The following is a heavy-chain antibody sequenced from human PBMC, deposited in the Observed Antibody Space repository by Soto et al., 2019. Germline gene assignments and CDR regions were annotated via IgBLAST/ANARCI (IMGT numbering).Heavy chain of an antibody. CDR2: IYYTGAA. D-gene: IGHD2-2*01. J-gene: IGHJ4*02. CDR1: DGSYATGGTY. V-gene: IGHV4-31*03. Sequence: SXSCSVSDGSYATGGTYWSWSRLLPGKGLQWVGYIYYTGAAYYNPALQSRVTISLDTSENQFSLKLTSVTAADTAVYLCASGTFNTISFDSWRQGGQVTVSS. CDR3: ASGTFNTISFDS.